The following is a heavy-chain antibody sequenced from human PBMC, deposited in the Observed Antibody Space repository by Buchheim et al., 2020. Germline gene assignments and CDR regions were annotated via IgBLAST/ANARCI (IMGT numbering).Heavy chain of an antibody. CDR3: AKKGGIGGTTDYFDY. Sequence: VQLLESGGGVVQPGRSLRLSCAASGFTFSSYAMHWVRQAPGKGLEWVAVISSDGTITYYADSVKGRFTISRDNSTNTLDLQMNSLRTEDTAVYYCAKKGGIGGTTDYFDYWGQGTL. CDR2: ISSDGTIT. D-gene: IGHD1-1*01. V-gene: IGHV3-30-3*02. CDR1: GFTFSSYA. J-gene: IGHJ4*02.